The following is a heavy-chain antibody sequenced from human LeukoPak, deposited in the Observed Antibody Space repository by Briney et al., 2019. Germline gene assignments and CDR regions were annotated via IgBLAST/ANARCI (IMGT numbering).Heavy chain of an antibody. J-gene: IGHJ4*02. CDR1: GYTFTGYY. Sequence: ASVKVSCKASGYTFTGYYMHWVRQAPGQGLEWMGWINPNSGGTNYAQKFQGRVTMTRDTSISTAYMELSRLRSDDTAVYYCARGDSSGWYGGYFDYWGQGTLVTVSS. D-gene: IGHD6-19*01. V-gene: IGHV1-2*02. CDR2: INPNSGGT. CDR3: ARGDSSGWYGGYFDY.